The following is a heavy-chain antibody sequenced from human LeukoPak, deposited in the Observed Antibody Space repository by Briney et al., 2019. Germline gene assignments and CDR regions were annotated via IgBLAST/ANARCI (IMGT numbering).Heavy chain of an antibody. J-gene: IGHJ4*02. CDR2: IRGSGDST. V-gene: IGHV3-23*01. CDR1: GYSISSGYY. D-gene: IGHD3-22*01. Sequence: ETLSLTCTVSGYSISSGYYWGWIRQPPGKGLEWVSAIRGSGDSTYYADSVKGRFTISRDNSKNTLYLQMNSLRAEDTAVYYCAKDVVAWSRKSSGHLNWGQGTLVTVSS. CDR3: AKDVVAWSRKSSGHLN.